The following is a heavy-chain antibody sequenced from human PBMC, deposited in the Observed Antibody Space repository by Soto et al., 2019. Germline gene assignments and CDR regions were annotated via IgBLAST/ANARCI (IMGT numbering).Heavy chain of an antibody. V-gene: IGHV1-8*01. D-gene: IGHD2-15*01. J-gene: IGHJ4*02. CDR3: ARRPHCSGGICYYGLDN. CDR1: GYTFTNSD. Sequence: QVQLVQSGAEVKKPGASVKVSCKASGYTFTNSDINWVRQAPGQGLEWMGWMNPDSSHAAYAQKFQGRVTLTTSTSTSTVYMEMRSLGSEDTAVYYCARRPHCSGGICYYGLDNWGQGTLVTVSS. CDR2: MNPDSSHA.